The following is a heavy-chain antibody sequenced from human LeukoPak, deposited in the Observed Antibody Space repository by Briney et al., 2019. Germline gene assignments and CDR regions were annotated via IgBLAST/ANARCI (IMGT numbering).Heavy chain of an antibody. CDR1: GFTFSSYT. CDR2: ISTSSSYI. CDR3: AKGGYYDLDAFDI. V-gene: IGHV3-21*04. Sequence: GSLRLSCAASGFTFSSYTMNWVRQAPGKGLEWVSSISTSSSYIYYADSVKGRFTISRDNAKKSLYLQMNSLRAEDTALYYCAKGGYYDLDAFDIWGQGTMVTVSS. J-gene: IGHJ3*02. D-gene: IGHD1-26*01.